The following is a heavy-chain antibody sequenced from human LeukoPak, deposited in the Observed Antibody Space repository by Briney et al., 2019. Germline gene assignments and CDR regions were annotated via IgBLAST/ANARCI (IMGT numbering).Heavy chain of an antibody. D-gene: IGHD2-15*01. CDR1: GCSFLNYW. Sequence: GESRKISCKGSGCSFLNYWIGWVRQMPGKGLEWMGIIYVGDSDTTYSPSFQGQVFISADKSISTAYLQWSSLKASDTAIYYCARRGVVAGRGWYFDLWGRGTLVTVSS. CDR2: IYVGDSDT. J-gene: IGHJ2*01. V-gene: IGHV5-51*01. CDR3: ARRGVVAGRGWYFDL.